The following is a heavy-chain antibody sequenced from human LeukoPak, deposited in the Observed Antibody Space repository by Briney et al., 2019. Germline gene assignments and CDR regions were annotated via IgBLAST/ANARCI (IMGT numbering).Heavy chain of an antibody. D-gene: IGHD3-22*01. CDR1: GGSISSGDYY. J-gene: IGHJ5*02. V-gene: IGHV4-30-4*01. CDR2: MYYSGST. CDR3: ARPYYYDSRIDP. Sequence: PSETLSLTCTVSGGSISSGDYYWSWIRQPPGKGLEWIAYMYYSGSTYYNPSLNSRVTMSAGTSKNQLSLKLSSVTAADTAVYYCARPYYYDSRIDPWGQGILVTVSS.